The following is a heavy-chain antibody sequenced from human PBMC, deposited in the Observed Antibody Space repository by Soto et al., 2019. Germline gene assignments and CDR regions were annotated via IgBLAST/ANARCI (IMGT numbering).Heavy chain of an antibody. CDR2: VSPPFRTS. J-gene: IGHJ6*02. D-gene: IGHD3-10*01. CDR1: GVSFNNNG. Sequence: QVQLVQSGAEVKKPGSSVKVSCKTSGVSFNNNGIGWVRQAPGHGLEWMGGVSPPFRTSNYARKFQGRISIPADASTGTVNMELSSLTSEDTAKYYCASVLYYGSGSYSPYGMDVWGQGTTVTVSS. V-gene: IGHV1-69*01. CDR3: ASVLYYGSGSYSPYGMDV.